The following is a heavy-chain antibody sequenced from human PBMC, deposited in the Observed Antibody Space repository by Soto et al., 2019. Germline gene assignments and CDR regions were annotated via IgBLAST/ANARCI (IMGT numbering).Heavy chain of an antibody. CDR3: ARMEWLRLTFDYWGQGTLVTVSSGKPPAADTAVYYCARDGDTSGYYYFDY. CDR2: IYYSGST. Sequence: SETLSLTCTVSGGSISSYYWSWIRQPPGKGLEWIGYIYYSGSTNYNPSLKSRVTISVDTSKNQFSLKLSSVTAADTAVYYCARMEWLRLTFDYWGQGTLVTVSSGKPPAADTAVYYCARDGDTSGYYYFDYWGQGTLVTVSS. J-gene: IGHJ4*02. CDR1: GGSISSYY. V-gene: IGHV4-59*01. D-gene: IGHD3-22*01.